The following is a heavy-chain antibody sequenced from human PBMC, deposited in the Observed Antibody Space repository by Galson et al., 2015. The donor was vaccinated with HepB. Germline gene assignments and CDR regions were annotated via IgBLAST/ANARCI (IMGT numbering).Heavy chain of an antibody. CDR3: ATDSMNRAMIY. J-gene: IGHJ4*02. Sequence: SLRLSCAASGLKFDDYVMHWVRQAPGKGLEWVSGISWNSGSIGYADSVKGRFTISRDNAKKSLYLQMNSLRAEDTALYYCATDSMNRAMIYWGQGTLVTVTS. CDR2: ISWNSGSI. V-gene: IGHV3-9*01. CDR1: GLKFDDYV. D-gene: IGHD5-18*01.